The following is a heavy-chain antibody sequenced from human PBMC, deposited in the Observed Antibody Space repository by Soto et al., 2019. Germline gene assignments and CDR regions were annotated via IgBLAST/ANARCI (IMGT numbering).Heavy chain of an antibody. J-gene: IGHJ4*02. CDR3: VRGKVAAGFDY. V-gene: IGHV3-74*01. Sequence: GSLRLSCAASEFTFTHYWMHWVRQAPGKGLVWVSRISSDGTTTNYADSVKGRFTISRDNAKNMLFLQMASLRVEDRAIYYCVRGKVAAGFDYWGQGALVTVSS. CDR1: EFTFTHYW. CDR2: ISSDGTTT. D-gene: IGHD6-13*01.